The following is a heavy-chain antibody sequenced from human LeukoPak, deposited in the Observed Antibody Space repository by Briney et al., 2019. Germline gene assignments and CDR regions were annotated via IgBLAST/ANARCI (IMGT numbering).Heavy chain of an antibody. V-gene: IGHV3-48*03. J-gene: IGHJ5*02. CDR3: ARHQRWQQYEWFDP. Sequence: PGGSLRLSCAASGFTFSSYEMNWVRQAPGKGLEWVSYISSSGSTIYYADSVKGRFTISRDNAKNSLYLQMNSLRAEDTAVYYCARHQRWQQYEWFDPWGQGTLVTVSS. CDR2: ISSSGSTI. D-gene: IGHD5-24*01. CDR1: GFTFSSYE.